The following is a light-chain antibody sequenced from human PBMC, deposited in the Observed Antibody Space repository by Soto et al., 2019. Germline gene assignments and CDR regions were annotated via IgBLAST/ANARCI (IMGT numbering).Light chain of an antibody. J-gene: IGKJ1*01. CDR1: QGISNW. Sequence: DIQLTQSPSSVSASVGDRVTVTCRASQGISNWLAWYQQKPGKAPKLLISAASSLQSGVPSRFSGSGSGTDFTLIISRLQPEDFATYCCQQANSFPWTFGQGTKVEIK. CDR3: QQANSFPWT. CDR2: AAS. V-gene: IGKV1-12*02.